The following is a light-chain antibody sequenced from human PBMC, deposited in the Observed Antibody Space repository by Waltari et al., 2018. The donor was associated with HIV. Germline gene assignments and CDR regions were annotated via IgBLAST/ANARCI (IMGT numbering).Light chain of an antibody. CDR2: DDS. V-gene: IGLV2-23*01. CDR3: CSYGGDDTFV. Sequence: QSALTQPASVSGSLGQSITISCTGASTNVGSTSLVSWYQNRPGQAPTLIIYDDSKRPLGISSRFSGSKSGNTASLTISGLQSEDEADYYCCSYGGDDTFVFGGGTKVTAL. CDR1: STNVGSTSL. J-gene: IGLJ3*02.